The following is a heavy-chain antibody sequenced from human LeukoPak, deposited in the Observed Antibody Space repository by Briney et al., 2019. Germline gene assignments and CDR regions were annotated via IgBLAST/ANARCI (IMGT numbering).Heavy chain of an antibody. CDR3: GRDLGFGYYDSSGPEDYFDY. D-gene: IGHD3-22*01. CDR2: ISSSGSTI. Sequence: GGSLRLSCAASGFTFSSYEMNWVRQAPGKGLEWVSYISSSGSTIYYAESVKGRFTISRDNAKNSLYLQMNSLRAEDTAVYYCGRDLGFGYYDSSGPEDYFDYWGQGTLVTVSS. CDR1: GFTFSSYE. V-gene: IGHV3-48*03. J-gene: IGHJ4*02.